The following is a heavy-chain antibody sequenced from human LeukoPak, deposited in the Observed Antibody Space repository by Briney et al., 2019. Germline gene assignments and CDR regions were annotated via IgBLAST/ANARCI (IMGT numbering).Heavy chain of an antibody. Sequence: GGSLRLSCAASRFTFSTYWMSWVRQAPGKGLEWVANIKQDGNEKYYVDSVKGRFTISRDNAKNSLYLQMNSLRAEDTAVYYCASDGVFRSSAPDYWGQGTLVTVSS. CDR2: IKQDGNEK. V-gene: IGHV3-7*01. J-gene: IGHJ4*02. CDR1: RFTFSTYW. D-gene: IGHD6-6*01. CDR3: ASDGVFRSSAPDY.